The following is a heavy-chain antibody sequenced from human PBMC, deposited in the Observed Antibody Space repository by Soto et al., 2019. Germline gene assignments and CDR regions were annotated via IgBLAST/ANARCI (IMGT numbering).Heavy chain of an antibody. CDR1: EFTFSTYG. V-gene: IGHV3-33*01. J-gene: IGHJ4*02. CDR2: IWYDGGNK. CDR3: ARGAVNYYDSSGYYDFDY. Sequence: QVQLVESGGGVVQPGRSLRLSCAASEFTFSTYGMHWVRQAPGKGLDWVALIWYDGGNKYYADSVKGRFTISRDNSKNTLYLQMNSLRAEDTAIYYCARGAVNYYDSSGYYDFDYWGQGTLVTVSS. D-gene: IGHD3-22*01.